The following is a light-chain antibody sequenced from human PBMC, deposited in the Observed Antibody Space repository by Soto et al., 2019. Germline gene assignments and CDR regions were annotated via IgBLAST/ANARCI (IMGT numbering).Light chain of an antibody. CDR3: SSYTISSTYV. CDR2: DVS. J-gene: IGLJ1*01. V-gene: IGLV2-14*01. Sequence: QSALSQPASVSGSTGQSVAISCTGTSSDVGGYNYVSWYQQHPGKAPKLLINDVSNRPSGVSSRFSGSKSGNTASLTISGLQAEDEADYYCSSYTISSTYVFGTGTKVTV. CDR1: SSDVGGYNY.